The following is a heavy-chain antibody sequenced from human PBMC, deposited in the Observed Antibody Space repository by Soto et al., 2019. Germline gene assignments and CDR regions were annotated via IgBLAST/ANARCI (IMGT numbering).Heavy chain of an antibody. CDR1: GGFLSRDY. V-gene: IGHV4-59*01. J-gene: IGHJ6*02. CDR2: IYYSGST. CDR3: ARDSGGYCSGGRCPTRVNMDV. Sequence: SETLCLPCTGSGGFLSRDYWSGIRQPPGKEQEWIGYIYYSGSTNYNPSLKSRVTISVDTSKNQFSLKLSSVTAADTAVYYCARDSGGYCSGGRCPTRVNMDVWGQWPTLIVS. D-gene: IGHD2-15*01.